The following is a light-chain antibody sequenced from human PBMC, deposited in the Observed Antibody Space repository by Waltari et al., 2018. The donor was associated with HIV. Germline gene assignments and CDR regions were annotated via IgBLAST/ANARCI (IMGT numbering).Light chain of an antibody. Sequence: SVLTQPPSTSGTPGQPVTISCSGSSPNIWSYTVCWFQQLPGKAPKLLIYGKNRRPSGGPDRCSCAKSGASASLVIGGVLYEDEADDYWATWDDSRNGPVFGGGTTLTVL. CDR1: SPNIWSYT. V-gene: IGLV1-44*01. CDR3: ATWDDSRNGPV. J-gene: IGLJ2*01. CDR2: GKN.